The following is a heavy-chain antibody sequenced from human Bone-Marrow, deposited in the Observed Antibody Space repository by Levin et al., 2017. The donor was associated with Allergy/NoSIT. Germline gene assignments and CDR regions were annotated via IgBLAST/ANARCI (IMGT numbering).Heavy chain of an antibody. CDR3: TKGGRTMGV. CDR1: GFTFSNSW. CDR2: IEEDGSDK. J-gene: IGHJ6*02. Sequence: LSLTCAASGFTFSNSWMNWVRQAPGKGLEWVANIEEDGSDKYYLDSVKGRFTISRDNAKNSVYLQMNSLRDEDTAVYYCTKGGRTMGVWGQGTTVTVS. V-gene: IGHV3-7*04.